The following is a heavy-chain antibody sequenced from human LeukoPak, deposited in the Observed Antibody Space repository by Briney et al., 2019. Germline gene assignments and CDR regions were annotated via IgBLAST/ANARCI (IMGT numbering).Heavy chain of an antibody. CDR3: AELGITMIGGV. CDR1: GFTFSSYE. D-gene: IGHD3-10*02. J-gene: IGHJ6*04. V-gene: IGHV3-48*03. CDR2: ISSSGSTI. Sequence: GGSLRLSCAASGFTFSSYEMNWARQPPGKGLGWVSYISSSGSTIYYADSVKGRFTISRDNAKNSLYLQMNSLRAEDTAVYYCAELGITMIGGVWGKGTTVTISS.